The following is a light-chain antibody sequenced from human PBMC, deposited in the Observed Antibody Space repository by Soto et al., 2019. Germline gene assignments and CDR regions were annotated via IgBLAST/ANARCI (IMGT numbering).Light chain of an antibody. J-gene: IGKJ1*01. CDR1: QSFNSIY. V-gene: IGKV3-20*01. CDR3: HQYDSWT. Sequence: EVVLTQSPATLSVSPGERATLSCRASQSFNSIYLAWYQQKPGQAPRLLIYGASSRATGIPDRFSGSGSGTDFTLTISRLEPEDFAVYYCHQYDSWTFGQGTKVDIK. CDR2: GAS.